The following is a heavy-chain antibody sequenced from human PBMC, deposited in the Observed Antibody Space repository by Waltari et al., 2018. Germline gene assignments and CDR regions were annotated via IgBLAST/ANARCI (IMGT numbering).Heavy chain of an antibody. CDR2: IIPIFGTA. CDR1: GGTFSSYA. Sequence: QVQLVQSGAEVKKPGSSVKVSCKASGGTFSSYAISWVRQAPGPGLEWMGGIIPIFGTANYAQKFQGRGTITADESTSTAYMELSSLRSEDTAVYYCARGRAIAAAGTRGYYYGMDVWGQGTTVTVSS. CDR3: ARGRAIAAAGTRGYYYGMDV. V-gene: IGHV1-69*01. J-gene: IGHJ6*02. D-gene: IGHD6-13*01.